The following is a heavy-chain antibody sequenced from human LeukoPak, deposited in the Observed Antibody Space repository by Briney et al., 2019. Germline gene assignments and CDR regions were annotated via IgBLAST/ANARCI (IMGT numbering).Heavy chain of an antibody. CDR1: GGSISSSNW. Sequence: SETLSLTCAVSGGSISSSNWWSWVRQPPGKGLEWIGEIYRSGSTNYNPSLKSRVTISVDTSKNQFSLKLSSVTAADTAVYYCARERRELGELPGYFDYWGQGTLVTVSS. CDR2: IYRSGST. J-gene: IGHJ4*02. D-gene: IGHD1-26*01. CDR3: ARERRELGELPGYFDY. V-gene: IGHV4-4*02.